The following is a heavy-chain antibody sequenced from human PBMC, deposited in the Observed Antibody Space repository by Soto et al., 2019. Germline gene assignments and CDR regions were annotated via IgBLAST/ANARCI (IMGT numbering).Heavy chain of an antibody. CDR3: AREGVGYDSSGYWVL. J-gene: IGHJ4*02. CDR2: IYYSGST. Sequence: PSETLSLTCTVSGGSISSGDYYWSWIRQPPGKGLEWIGYIYYSGSTYYNPSLKSRVTISVDTSKNQFSLKLSSVTAADTAVYYCAREGVGYDSSGYWVLWGQGTLVTVSS. V-gene: IGHV4-30-4*01. D-gene: IGHD3-22*01. CDR1: GGSISSGDYY.